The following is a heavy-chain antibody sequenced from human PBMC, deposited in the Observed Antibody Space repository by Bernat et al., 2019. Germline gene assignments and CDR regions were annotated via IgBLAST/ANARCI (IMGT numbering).Heavy chain of an antibody. Sequence: EVQLVESGGGLVKPGGPLRPSVPAPGFTLSSFSINGFPQAPGKGLEWVSSISSSSSYIYYADSVKGRFTISRDNAKNSLYLQMNTLRAEDTAVYYCARDKRWLFESWGQGTLVTVSS. CDR1: GFTLSSFS. D-gene: IGHD6-19*01. V-gene: IGHV3-21*01. J-gene: IGHJ4*02. CDR3: ARDKRWLFES. CDR2: ISSSSSYI.